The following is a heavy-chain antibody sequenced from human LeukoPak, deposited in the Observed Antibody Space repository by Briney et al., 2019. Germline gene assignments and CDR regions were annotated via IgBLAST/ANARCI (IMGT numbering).Heavy chain of an antibody. J-gene: IGHJ5*02. Sequence: PSETLSLTCTVSGASISKYYWNWVRQPPGKGLEWIGYIYYSGSTNYSPSLKGRVTVSIDMSKNQFSLKVYSVTAADTAVYYCARSLPYCSSPGCYLDWFDPWGQGTLVTGSS. CDR3: ARSLPYCSSPGCYLDWFDP. D-gene: IGHD2-2*01. CDR1: GASISKYY. CDR2: IYYSGST. V-gene: IGHV4-59*01.